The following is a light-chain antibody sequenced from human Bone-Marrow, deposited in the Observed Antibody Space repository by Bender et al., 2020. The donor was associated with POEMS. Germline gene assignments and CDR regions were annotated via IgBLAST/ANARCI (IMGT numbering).Light chain of an antibody. V-gene: IGLV2-11*01. Sequence: QSALTQPHSVSGSPGQSVTISCTGTSSDVSNYKYVSWYQQHPGKAPKLMIDAVSGRPSGVPDRFSGSKSGNTASLTISGLQAEDEADYYCCSYAGRYTWVFGGGTQLTVL. CDR2: AVS. CDR3: CSYAGRYTWV. CDR1: SSDVSNYKY. J-gene: IGLJ3*02.